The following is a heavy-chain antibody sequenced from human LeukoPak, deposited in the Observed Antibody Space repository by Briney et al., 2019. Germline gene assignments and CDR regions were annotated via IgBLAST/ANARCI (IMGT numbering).Heavy chain of an antibody. J-gene: IGHJ3*02. V-gene: IGHV4-59*01. CDR3: ARVGSAEDAFDI. CDR2: IYYSGST. Sequence: SETLSLTCTVSGGSISSYYWSWIRQPPGKGLEWIGYIYYSGSTNYNSSFKSRVTISIDTSKNQFSLRLSSVTAADTAVYYCARVGSAEDAFDIWGQGTTVTISS. CDR1: GGSISSYY.